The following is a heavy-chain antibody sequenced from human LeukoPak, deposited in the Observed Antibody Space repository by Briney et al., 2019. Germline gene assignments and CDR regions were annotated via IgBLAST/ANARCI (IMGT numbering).Heavy chain of an antibody. J-gene: IGHJ4*01. D-gene: IGHD4-17*01. Sequence: PSETLSLTCTVSTNSMSSDHYWGWIRQPPGTGLEWIGNVDPSGNTYYNPSLKSRAAISLDTSKKQFSLNLTPVTAADTAVYYCATVRASHYGDWYFDSWGHGTRVTVSS. CDR3: ATVRASHYGDWYFDS. CDR2: VDPSGNT. CDR1: TNSMSSDHY. V-gene: IGHV4-38-2*02.